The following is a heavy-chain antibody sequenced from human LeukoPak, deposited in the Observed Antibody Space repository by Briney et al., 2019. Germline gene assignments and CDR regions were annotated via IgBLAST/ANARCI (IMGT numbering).Heavy chain of an antibody. CDR2: ISYSGTT. V-gene: IGHV4-39*01. Sequence: SETLSLTCTVAGGSISSSGYYWGWIRQPPGKGLEWIGSISYSGTTYYSPSLKSRVTITVDTSKNQFSLTLSYVTAADTAVYYCATPYNNNNDYWGQGNLVTVSS. CDR3: ATPYNNNNDY. J-gene: IGHJ4*02. CDR1: GGSISSSGYY. D-gene: IGHD1-14*01.